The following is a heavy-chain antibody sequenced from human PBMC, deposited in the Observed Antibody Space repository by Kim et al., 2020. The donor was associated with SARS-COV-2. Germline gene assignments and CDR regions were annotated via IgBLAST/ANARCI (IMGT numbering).Heavy chain of an antibody. D-gene: IGHD3-10*01. CDR1: GGTFSSYA. Sequence: SVKVSCKASGGTFSSYAISWVRQAPGQGLEWMGGINPIFGTANYAQKFQGRVTMTADESTSTAYMELSSLRYEDTAVYYCARVVPLWFRELLPNYMDVWGKGSTVTVCS. CDR3: ARVVPLWFRELLPNYMDV. J-gene: IGHJ6*03. CDR2: INPIFGTA. V-gene: IGHV1-69*13.